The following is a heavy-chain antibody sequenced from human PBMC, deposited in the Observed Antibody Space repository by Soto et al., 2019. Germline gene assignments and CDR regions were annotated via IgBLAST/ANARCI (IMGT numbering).Heavy chain of an antibody. CDR3: AKDISETGAFDI. J-gene: IGHJ3*02. V-gene: IGHV3-30*18. Sequence: VGSLRLSCAASGFTFSSYGMHWVRQAPVKGLEWVAVISYDGSIGYADSVKGRFTISRDNAKNSLYLQMNSLRAEETALYYCAKDISETGAFDIWGQGTMVTVSS. D-gene: IGHD3-3*02. CDR1: GFTFSSYG. CDR2: ISYDGSI.